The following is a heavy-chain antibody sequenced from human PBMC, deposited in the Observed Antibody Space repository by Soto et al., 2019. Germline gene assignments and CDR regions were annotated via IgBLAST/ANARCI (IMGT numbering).Heavy chain of an antibody. CDR1: GGSISSNNW. D-gene: IGHD5-18*01. CDR3: ARVMDAPMPDGFAF. J-gene: IGHJ3*01. CDR2: IFHSGGR. V-gene: IGHV4-4*02. Sequence: SETLSLTCAVSGGSISSNNWWTWVRQPPGKDLEWIGEIFHSGGRNYNPSIRSRVTMSLDMSKNQFSLELSSVTAADTAIYYCARVMDAPMPDGFAFSAQRTIVTVSS.